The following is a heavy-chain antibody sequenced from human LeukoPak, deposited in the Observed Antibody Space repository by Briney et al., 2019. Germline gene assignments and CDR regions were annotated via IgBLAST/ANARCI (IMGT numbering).Heavy chain of an antibody. CDR2: IYYSGST. V-gene: IGHV4-59*01. J-gene: IGHJ5*02. Sequence: PSETLSLTCTVSGGSISSYYWSWIRQPPGKGLEWIGYIYYSGSTNYKPSLKSRVTISVDTSKNQFSLKPSSVTAADTAVYYCARGGYYGSGNDFRFDPWGQGTLVTVSS. D-gene: IGHD3-10*01. CDR1: GGSISSYY. CDR3: ARGGYYGSGNDFRFDP.